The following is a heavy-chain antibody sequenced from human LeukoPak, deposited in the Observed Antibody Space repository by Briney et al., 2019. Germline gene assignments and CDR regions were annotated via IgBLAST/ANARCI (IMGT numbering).Heavy chain of an antibody. V-gene: IGHV3-21*01. CDR2: ISTRSEYI. Sequence: GGSLRLSCAASGFTFMTYSMNWVRQTPGKGLEWVSSISTRSEYIYHADSVKGRFTISRDNAKNSLYLQMTSLRAEDTAVYYCARGGLPSAIDWFDPWGQGTLVTVSS. J-gene: IGHJ5*02. CDR1: GFTFMTYS. CDR3: ARGGLPSAIDWFDP. D-gene: IGHD2-2*02.